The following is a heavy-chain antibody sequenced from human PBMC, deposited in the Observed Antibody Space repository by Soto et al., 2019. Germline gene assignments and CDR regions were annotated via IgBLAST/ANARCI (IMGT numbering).Heavy chain of an antibody. D-gene: IGHD2-15*01. CDR3: AGFHIVVVVAAKSGYFDY. J-gene: IGHJ4*02. V-gene: IGHV4-34*01. Sequence: SETLSLTCAVYGGSFSGYYWSWIRQPPGKGLEWIGEINHSGSTNYNPPLKSRRTISVDTSKNHFSLKLSSVTAADTAVYYCAGFHIVVVVAAKSGYFDYWGQGTLVTVSS. CDR1: GGSFSGYY. CDR2: INHSGST.